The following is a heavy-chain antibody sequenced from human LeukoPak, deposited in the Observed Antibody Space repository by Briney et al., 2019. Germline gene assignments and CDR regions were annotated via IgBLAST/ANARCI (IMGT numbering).Heavy chain of an antibody. D-gene: IGHD6-13*01. CDR2: IYHSGST. V-gene: IGHV4-4*03. Sequence: PGTLSLTSAVSGGSVSSSNWWSWVRQPPGKGLEWIGEIYHSGSTNYNPSLKSRVTISLDKSKNQFSLKLISVTAADTAVYYCARAPEQQLVLLGGRGTRVTVSS. J-gene: IGHJ4*02. CDR3: ARAPEQQLVLL. CDR1: GGSVSSSNW.